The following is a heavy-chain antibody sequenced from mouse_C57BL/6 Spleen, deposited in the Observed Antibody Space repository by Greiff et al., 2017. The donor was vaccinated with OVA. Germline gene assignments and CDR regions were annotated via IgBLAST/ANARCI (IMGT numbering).Heavy chain of an antibody. CDR2: IDPANGNT. V-gene: IGHV14-3*01. J-gene: IGHJ2*01. Sequence: VQLKESVAELVRPGASVKLSCTASGFTIKNTYMHWVKQRPEQGLEWIGRIDPANGNTKYAPKFQGKATITADTSSNTAYLQLSSLTSEDTAIYYCGRWEGCFDYWGQGTTLTVSS. D-gene: IGHD4-1*01. CDR1: GFTIKNTY. CDR3: GRWEGCFDY.